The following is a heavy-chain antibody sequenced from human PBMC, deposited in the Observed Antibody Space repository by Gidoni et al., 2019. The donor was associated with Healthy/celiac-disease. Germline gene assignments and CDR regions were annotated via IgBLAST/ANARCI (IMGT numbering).Heavy chain of an antibody. D-gene: IGHD5-18*01. CDR2: ISSSSNYI. J-gene: IGHJ4*02. CDR1: GSTFSSYS. Sequence: EVQLVESGGGLVKPGGSLRLSCAASGSTFSSYSMNWVRRAPGKGLGWVSSISSSSNYIYYEDSVKGQFTIARDNAKNSLYLQMNSLRAEDTAVYYCARIQLSASDYWGQGTLVTVSS. V-gene: IGHV3-21*01. CDR3: ARIQLSASDY.